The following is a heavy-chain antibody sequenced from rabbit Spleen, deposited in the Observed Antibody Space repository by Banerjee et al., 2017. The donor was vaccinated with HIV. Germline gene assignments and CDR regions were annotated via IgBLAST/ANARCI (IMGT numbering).Heavy chain of an antibody. V-gene: IGHV1S45*01. Sequence: QELLVESGGGLVKPGASLTLTCKASGFSLSYNYVMCWDRQAPGKGLEWIACIDTGSSGFTYFASWAKGRFTISKTSSTTVTLQMTSLTAADTATYFCARDTSSSFSSYGMDLWGQGTLVTVS. D-gene: IGHD1-1*01. J-gene: IGHJ6*01. CDR3: ARDTSSSFSSYGMDL. CDR2: IDTGSSGFT. CDR1: GFSLSYNYV.